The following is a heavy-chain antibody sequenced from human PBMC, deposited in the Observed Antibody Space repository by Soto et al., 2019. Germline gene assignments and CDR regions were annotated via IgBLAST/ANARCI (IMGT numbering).Heavy chain of an antibody. Sequence: QVQLVQSGAEVKKPGASVRVSCKASGYTFTSFYMHWVRQAPGQGLEWMGVINPSGGSTTYAQNFHGRVTVTRDTSTSTVYMELNSLRSEDTAVFYCARDRGAFHAFDNWGQGTLVTVSS. CDR1: GYTFTSFY. D-gene: IGHD4-17*01. V-gene: IGHV1-46*01. CDR3: ARDRGAFHAFDN. CDR2: INPSGGST. J-gene: IGHJ4*02.